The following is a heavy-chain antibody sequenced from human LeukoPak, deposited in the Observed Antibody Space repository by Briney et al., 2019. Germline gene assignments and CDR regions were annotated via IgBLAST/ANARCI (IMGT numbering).Heavy chain of an antibody. J-gene: IGHJ4*02. CDR1: GDSISSYY. CDR2: IYISGNT. Sequence: SETLSLSSTVSGDSISSYYWSWIRQPAGKGLEWIGHIYISGNTNYNPSLKSRVTMSRDTSKNQFSLKLSSVTAADTAVYYCAREKVGFDNWGQGTLVTVSS. V-gene: IGHV4-4*07. D-gene: IGHD1-26*01. CDR3: AREKVGFDN.